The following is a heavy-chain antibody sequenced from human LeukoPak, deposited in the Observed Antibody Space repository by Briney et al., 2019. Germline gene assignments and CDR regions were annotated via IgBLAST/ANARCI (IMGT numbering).Heavy chain of an antibody. D-gene: IGHD1-26*01. CDR2: ISAYNGNT. CDR3: ARGAGLVGEGGYPDY. Sequence: ASVKVSCKASGYTFTSYGISWVRQAPGQGLEWMGWISAYNGNTNYAQKLQGRVTMTTDTSTGTAYMELRSLRSDDTAVYYCARGAGLVGEGGYPDYWGQGTLVTVSS. J-gene: IGHJ4*02. CDR1: GYTFTSYG. V-gene: IGHV1-18*01.